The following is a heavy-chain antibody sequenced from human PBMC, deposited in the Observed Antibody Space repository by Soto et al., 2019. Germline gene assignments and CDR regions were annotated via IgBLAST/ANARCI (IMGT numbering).Heavy chain of an antibody. CDR3: ARAGGKYFDWFPFDY. CDR1: GGSISSYY. J-gene: IGHJ4*02. CDR2: IYYSGST. D-gene: IGHD3-9*01. V-gene: IGHV4-59*01. Sequence: PSETLSLTCTVSGGSISSYYWSWIRQPPGKGLEWIGYIYYSGSTNYNPSLKSRVTISVDTSKNQFSLKLSSVTAADTAVYYCARAGGKYFDWFPFDYWGQGTLVTVSS.